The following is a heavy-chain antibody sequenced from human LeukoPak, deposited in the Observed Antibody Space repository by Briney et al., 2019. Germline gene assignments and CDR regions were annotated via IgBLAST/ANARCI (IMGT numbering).Heavy chain of an antibody. J-gene: IGHJ3*02. D-gene: IGHD2-21*02. CDR1: GFTFTTYS. Sequence: GGSLRLSCEASGFTFTTYSMTWVRQAPGKGLEWVSAISGSGGSTYYADSVKGRFTISRDNSKNTLYLQMNSLRAEDTAVYYCAKDQGCGGDCYSYAFDIWGQGTMVTVSS. CDR2: ISGSGGST. V-gene: IGHV3-23*01. CDR3: AKDQGCGGDCYSYAFDI.